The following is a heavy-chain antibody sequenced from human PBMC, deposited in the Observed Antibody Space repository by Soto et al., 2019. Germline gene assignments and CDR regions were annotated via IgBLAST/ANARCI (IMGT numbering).Heavy chain of an antibody. CDR2: IKQDGSEK. CDR3: AGAYVGRFDY. D-gene: IGHD3-16*01. Sequence: GGSLRLSCAASGFIFSNYWMTWVRQAPGKGLEWVANIKQDGSEKYYVDSVKGRFTISRDNAKNSLYLQMNSLRAEDTAVYYCAGAYVGRFDYWGQGTLVTVSS. CDR1: GFIFSNYW. J-gene: IGHJ4*02. V-gene: IGHV3-7*04.